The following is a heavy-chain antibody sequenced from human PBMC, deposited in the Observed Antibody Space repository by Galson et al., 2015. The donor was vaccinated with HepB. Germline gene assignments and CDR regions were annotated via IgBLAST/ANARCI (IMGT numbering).Heavy chain of an antibody. V-gene: IGHV3-7*03. D-gene: IGHD3-9*01. CDR1: GFTFSGAW. Sequence: SLRLSCAVSGFTFSGAWMSWVRQAPGKGLEWVATIKQDGSDNYYVDSVKGRFTISRDNAKNSRFLQMISLRAEDTAVYYCARSRIIFSHYDILTGYPYYFDYWDQGTLVTGSA. J-gene: IGHJ4*02. CDR2: IKQDGSDN. CDR3: ARSRIIFSHYDILTGYPYYFDY.